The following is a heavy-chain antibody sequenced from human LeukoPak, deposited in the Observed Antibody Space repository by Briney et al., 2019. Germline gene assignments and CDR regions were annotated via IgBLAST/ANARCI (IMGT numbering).Heavy chain of an antibody. D-gene: IGHD6-19*01. CDR3: ARESSGWFHYYYYGMDV. CDR2: IYYSGST. Sequence: SETLSLTCTVSGGPISSSSYYWGWIRQPPGKGLEWIGSIYYSGSTNYNPSLKSRVTISVDTSKNQFSLKLSSVTAADTAVYYCARESSGWFHYYYYGMDVWGQGTTVTVSS. J-gene: IGHJ6*02. V-gene: IGHV4-39*07. CDR1: GGPISSSSYY.